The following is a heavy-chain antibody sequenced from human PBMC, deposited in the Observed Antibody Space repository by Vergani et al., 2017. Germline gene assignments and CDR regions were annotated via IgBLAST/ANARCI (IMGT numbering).Heavy chain of an antibody. CDR3: AKANPRNSGYDYLYYYHAMDV. Sequence: EVQLVESGGGLVKRGGSLRLSCAASGFTFSSYSMNWVRQAPGKGLEWVSSISSSSSYIHYSDSLKGRFTISRDNAKSSLYLQMNSLRAEDTGVYYCAKANPRNSGYDYLYYYHAMDVWGQGTTVTVSS. J-gene: IGHJ6*02. CDR1: GFTFSSYS. V-gene: IGHV3-21*01. D-gene: IGHD5-12*01. CDR2: ISSSSSYI.